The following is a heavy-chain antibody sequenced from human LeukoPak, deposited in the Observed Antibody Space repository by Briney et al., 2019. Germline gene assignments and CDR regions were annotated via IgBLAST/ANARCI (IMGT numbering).Heavy chain of an antibody. CDR3: AKDRLGFDWSLRRGV. Sequence: PGGSLRLSCAASGFTFSSYGMSWVRQALGKGLEWVSAISGSGGSTYYADSVKGRFTISRDNSKNTLYLQMNSLRAEDTAVYYCAKDRLGFDWSLRRGVWGKGTTVTISS. J-gene: IGHJ6*04. CDR2: ISGSGGST. CDR1: GFTFSSYG. V-gene: IGHV3-23*01. D-gene: IGHD3-9*01.